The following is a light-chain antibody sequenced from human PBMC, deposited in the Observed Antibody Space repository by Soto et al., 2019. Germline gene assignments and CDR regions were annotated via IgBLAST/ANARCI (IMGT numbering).Light chain of an antibody. V-gene: IGKV4-1*01. CDR2: WAS. J-gene: IGKJ1*01. CDR3: QQYYSTPQT. Sequence: DIVMNQSPDSLAVSLGERATINCKSSQSVLYSSNNKNYLAWYQQKPGQPPKLLIYWASTRESGVPDRFSGSGSGTDFTLTISSLQAEDVAVYYCQQYYSTPQTFGQGTKVHIK. CDR1: QSVLYSSNNKNY.